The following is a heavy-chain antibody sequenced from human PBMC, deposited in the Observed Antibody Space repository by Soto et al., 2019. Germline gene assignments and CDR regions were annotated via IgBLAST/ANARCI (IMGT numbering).Heavy chain of an antibody. D-gene: IGHD2-15*01. V-gene: IGHV1-18*01. Sequence: ASVKVSCKASGYTFTSYGISWVRQAPGQGLEWMGWISAYNGNTNYAQKLQGRVTMTTDTSTSTAYMELRSLRSDDTAVYYCARDTQSLKRGSRHNWFDPWGQGTLVTVSS. CDR1: GYTFTSYG. CDR3: ARDTQSLKRGSRHNWFDP. CDR2: ISAYNGNT. J-gene: IGHJ5*02.